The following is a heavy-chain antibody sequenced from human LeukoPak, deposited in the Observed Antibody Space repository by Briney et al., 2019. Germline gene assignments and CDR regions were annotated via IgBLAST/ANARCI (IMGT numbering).Heavy chain of an antibody. V-gene: IGHV3-23*01. D-gene: IGHD6-19*01. CDR1: GFTFRDYS. J-gene: IGHJ4*02. CDR2: IARDDYT. CDR3: VKERDRGTDVADDFDS. Sequence: PGASLRLSCVASGFTFRDYSMAWVRQVPGGGLEWVSAIARDDYTVYPDPLKGRFTISRDNSRNTLYLQMNGLRAEDTAVYYCVKERDRGTDVADDFDSWGQGTLVTVSS.